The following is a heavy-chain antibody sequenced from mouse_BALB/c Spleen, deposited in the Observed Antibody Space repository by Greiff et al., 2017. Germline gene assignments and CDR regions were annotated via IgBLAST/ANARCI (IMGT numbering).Heavy chain of an antibody. CDR1: GFSLTSYG. V-gene: IGHV2-6-2*01. J-gene: IGHJ4*01. D-gene: IGHD1-2*01. CDR2: IWSDGST. Sequence: VKLQESGPDLVAPSQSLSITCTVSGFSLTSYGVHWVRQPPGKGLEWLVVIWSDGSTTYNSALKSRLSISKDNSKSHVFLKMNSLQTDDTAMYYCARQSATAMYAMDYWGQGTSVTVSA. CDR3: ARQSATAMYAMDY.